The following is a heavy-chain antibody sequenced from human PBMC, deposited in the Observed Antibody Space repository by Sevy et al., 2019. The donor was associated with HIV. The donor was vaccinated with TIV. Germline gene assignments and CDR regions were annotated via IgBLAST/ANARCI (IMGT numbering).Heavy chain of an antibody. CDR3: TSDGGGGNILASYYYYDVDV. J-gene: IGHJ6*02. D-gene: IGHD2-21*01. CDR2: IRSIDYGGTT. V-gene: IGHV3-49*03. Sequence: GGSLRLSCTTSGFTFGDFAMSWFRQAPGKGLEWVGFIRSIDYGGTTEYAASVKGRFTISRDDSKNIVYMQMNSLKTEDTAVYFCTSDGGGGNILASYYYYDVDVWGQGTTVTVSS. CDR1: GFTFGDFA.